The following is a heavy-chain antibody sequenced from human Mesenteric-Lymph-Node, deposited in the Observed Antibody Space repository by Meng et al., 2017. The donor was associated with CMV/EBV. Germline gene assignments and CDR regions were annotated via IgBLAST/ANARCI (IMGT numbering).Heavy chain of an antibody. CDR2: IYYSGST. J-gene: IGHJ6*02. CDR3: ARGYYYYYGMDV. CDR1: GGSISSYY. Sequence: SETLSLTCTVSGGSISSYYWSWIRQPPGKGLEWIGYIYYSGSTNYNPSLKSRVTISVDTSKNQFSLKLSSVTAADTVVYYCARGYYYYYGMDVWGQGTTVTVSS. V-gene: IGHV4-59*01.